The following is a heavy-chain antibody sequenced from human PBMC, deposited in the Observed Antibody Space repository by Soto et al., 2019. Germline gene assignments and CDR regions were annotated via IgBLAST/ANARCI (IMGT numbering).Heavy chain of an antibody. J-gene: IGHJ6*02. D-gene: IGHD2-2*01. Sequence: GGSLRLSCAASGFTFSSYAMSWVRQAPGKGLEWVSAISGSGGSTYYADSVKGRFTISRDNSKNTLYLQMNSLRAEDTAVYYCAKNWGKYQGYYYGMDVWGQGTTVTVSS. V-gene: IGHV3-23*01. CDR1: GFTFSSYA. CDR3: AKNWGKYQGYYYGMDV. CDR2: ISGSGGST.